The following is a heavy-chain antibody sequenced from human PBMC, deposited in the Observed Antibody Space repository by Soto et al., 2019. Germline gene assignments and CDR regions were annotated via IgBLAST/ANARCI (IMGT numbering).Heavy chain of an antibody. CDR1: GYTFTSYG. Sequence: QVQLLQSGDEVKKPGASVKVSCKTSGYTFTSYGVTWVRQAPGQGLEWMAWISVNTGKTKYAESLPGRVTLTTDTSTSTAYMELRSLRSDDTAIYYCARDDFGTALFYYHGMDVWGQETTVIVSS. D-gene: IGHD1-1*01. CDR2: ISVNTGKT. V-gene: IGHV1-18*01. CDR3: ARDDFGTALFYYHGMDV. J-gene: IGHJ6*02.